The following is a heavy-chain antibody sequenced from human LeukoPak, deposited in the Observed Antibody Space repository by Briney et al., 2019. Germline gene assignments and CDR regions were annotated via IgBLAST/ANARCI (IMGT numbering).Heavy chain of an antibody. D-gene: IGHD3-10*01. J-gene: IGHJ6*02. CDR2: ISYDGSNK. CDR3: AREVGSYYYGMDV. Sequence: GGSLRLSCAASGFTFSSYAMHWVRQAPGKGLEWVAVISYDGSNKYYADSVKGRFTISRDNSKNTLYLQMNSLRAEDTAVYYCAREVGSYYYGMDVWGQGTTVTVSS. V-gene: IGHV3-30-3*01. CDR1: GFTFSSYA.